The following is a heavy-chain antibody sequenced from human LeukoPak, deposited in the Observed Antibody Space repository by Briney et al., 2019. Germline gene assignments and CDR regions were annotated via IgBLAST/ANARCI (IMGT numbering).Heavy chain of an antibody. Sequence: GSSVKVSCKASGGTFSSYAISWVRQAPGQGLEWMGRIIPILGKAYYAQKFLGRVTITADKSTNTAYMELSSLRSEDTAVYYCARGRGSSSTSPEPYYFDYWGQGTLVTVSS. J-gene: IGHJ4*02. CDR3: ARGRGSSSTSPEPYYFDY. D-gene: IGHD2-2*01. CDR2: IIPILGKA. V-gene: IGHV1-69*04. CDR1: GGTFSSYA.